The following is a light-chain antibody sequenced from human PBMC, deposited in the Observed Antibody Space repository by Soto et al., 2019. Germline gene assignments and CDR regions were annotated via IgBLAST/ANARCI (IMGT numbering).Light chain of an antibody. J-gene: IGKJ3*01. CDR3: QQYNNWPFT. Sequence: EIVMTQSPATLSVSPGERATLSCRASQSISSNLAWYQQKPGQAPRLLIYGASTRATGIPATFSGSGSGTEFPLNISSLQSEDFAVYYCQQYNNWPFTFGPGTKVDIK. CDR2: GAS. V-gene: IGKV3-15*01. CDR1: QSISSN.